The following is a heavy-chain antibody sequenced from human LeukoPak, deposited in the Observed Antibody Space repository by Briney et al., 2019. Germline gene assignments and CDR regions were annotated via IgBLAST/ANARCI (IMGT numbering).Heavy chain of an antibody. CDR2: INHSGST. D-gene: IGHD5-18*01. V-gene: IGHV4-31*03. CDR1: GGSISSGGYY. CDR3: AKRGYSYGYGSMVRGAAWFDP. Sequence: SQTLSLTCTVSGGSISSGGYYWSWIRQPPGKGLEWVGEINHSGSTNYNPSLKSRVTISVDTSKNQFSLKLSSVTAADTAVYYCAKRGYSYGYGSMVRGAAWFDPWGQGTLVTVSS. J-gene: IGHJ5*02.